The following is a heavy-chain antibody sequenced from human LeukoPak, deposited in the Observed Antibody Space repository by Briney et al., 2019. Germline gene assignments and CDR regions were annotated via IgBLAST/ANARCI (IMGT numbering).Heavy chain of an antibody. D-gene: IGHD3-10*01. J-gene: IGHJ4*02. CDR3: ATDRFGEYHPFAY. CDR2: ISYDGSNK. CDR1: GFTFSSYG. Sequence: GGSLRLSCAASGFTFSSYGMHWVRQAPGKGLEWVAVISYDGSNKYYADSVKSRFTISRDNSKNTLHLQMNSLRPEDTAVYYSATDRFGEYHPFAYWGQGTRVTVSS. V-gene: IGHV3-30*03.